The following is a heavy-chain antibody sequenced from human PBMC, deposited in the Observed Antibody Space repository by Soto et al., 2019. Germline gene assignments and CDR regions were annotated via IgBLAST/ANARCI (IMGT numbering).Heavy chain of an antibody. CDR2: ISSNGGST. D-gene: IGHD3-9*01. J-gene: IGHJ6*02. CDR1: GFTFSSYA. Sequence: GGSLRLSXAASGFTFSSYAMHWVRQAPGKGLEYVSAISSNGGSTYYADSVKGRFTISRDNSKNTLYLQMGSLRAEDMAVYYCARGRRYGTGYYYGMDVWGQGTTVTVSS. CDR3: ARGRRYGTGYYYGMDV. V-gene: IGHV3-64*02.